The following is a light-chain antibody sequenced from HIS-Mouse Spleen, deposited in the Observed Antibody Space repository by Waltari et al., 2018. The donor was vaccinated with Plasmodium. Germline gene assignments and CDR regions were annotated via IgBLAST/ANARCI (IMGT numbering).Light chain of an antibody. J-gene: IGKJ4*01. CDR3: QQYNNWPPLT. CDR2: GAS. CDR1: QSVRSK. Sequence: EIVMTQSPATLSVSPGERATLPCRASQSVRSKLAWYQQKPGQAPRLLIYGASTRATGIPARFSGSGSGTEFTLTISSMQSEDFAVYYCQQYNNWPPLTFGGGTKVEIK. V-gene: IGKV3-15*01.